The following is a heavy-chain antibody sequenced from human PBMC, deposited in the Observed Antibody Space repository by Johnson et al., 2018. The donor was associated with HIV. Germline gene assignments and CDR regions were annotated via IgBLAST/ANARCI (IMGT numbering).Heavy chain of an antibody. CDR1: AFTFSNYA. V-gene: IGHV3-15*01. Sequence: VQLVESGGGLVQPGGSLRLSCAASAFTFSNYAMFWVRQAPGKGLEGVGRIKSKTDGGTTDYAAPVKGRFTISSDDSKNTRYLQMNSLKTEDTSGYYCTRPYGAGAFDIWGQGTMVTVSS. J-gene: IGHJ3*02. CDR3: TRPYGAGAFDI. CDR2: IKSKTDGGTT. D-gene: IGHD4-17*01.